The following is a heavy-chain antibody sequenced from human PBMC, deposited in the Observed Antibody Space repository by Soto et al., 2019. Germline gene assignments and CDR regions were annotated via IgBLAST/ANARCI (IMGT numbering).Heavy chain of an antibody. D-gene: IGHD4-17*01. CDR1: KFIFSTYA. CDR2: IRGSGDGT. V-gene: IGHV3-23*01. CDR3: TRDPNGDDIGAFDF. Sequence: EVQVLESGGGSIQPGGSLSLSCTTSKFIFSTYAMTWVRQAPGEGLEWVSDIRGSGDGTSYADSVRGRFTISRDNSKNTLYLRMNSLRVEDTAVYYCTRDPNGDDIGAFDFWGQGMLVTVSS. J-gene: IGHJ3*01.